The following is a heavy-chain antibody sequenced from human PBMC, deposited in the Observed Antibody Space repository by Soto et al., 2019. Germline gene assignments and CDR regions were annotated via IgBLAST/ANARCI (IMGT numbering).Heavy chain of an antibody. CDR1: GGSFSGYY. Sequence: PSESLSLTCAVYGGSFSGYYWSWIRQPPGKGLEWIGEINHSGSTNYNPSLKSRVTISVDTSKNQFSLKLSSVTAADTAVYYCARVPYSSSWPNPVDYWGQGTLVTVSS. V-gene: IGHV4-34*01. D-gene: IGHD6-13*01. CDR2: INHSGST. CDR3: ARVPYSSSWPNPVDY. J-gene: IGHJ4*02.